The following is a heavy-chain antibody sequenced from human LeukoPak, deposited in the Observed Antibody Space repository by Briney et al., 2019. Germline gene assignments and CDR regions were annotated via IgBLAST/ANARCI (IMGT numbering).Heavy chain of an antibody. CDR1: GYSFSSYW. J-gene: IGHJ4*02. CDR3: ARHGGNYDY. Sequence: PGESLKISCKGSGYSFSSYWIGWVRQMPGKGLEWMGIIYPVDSDTRYSPSFQGQVSISVDKSISTAYLQWSSLKASGTAIYYCARHGGNYDYWGQGTLVTVSS. V-gene: IGHV5-51*01. D-gene: IGHD1-26*01. CDR2: IYPVDSDT.